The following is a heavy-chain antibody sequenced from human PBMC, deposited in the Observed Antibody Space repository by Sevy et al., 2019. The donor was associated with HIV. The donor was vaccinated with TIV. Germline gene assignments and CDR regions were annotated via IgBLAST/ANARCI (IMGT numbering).Heavy chain of an antibody. CDR1: GFTVSSNY. V-gene: IGHV3-66*01. CDR2: IYSGGST. Sequence: GESLKISCAASGFTVSSNYMSWVSQAPGKGLEWVSVIYSGGSTYYADSVKGRFTISRDNSKNTLYLQMNSLRAEDTAVYYCLVVKTSDAFDIWGQGTMVTVSS. CDR3: LVVKTSDAFDI. J-gene: IGHJ3*02. D-gene: IGHD3-22*01.